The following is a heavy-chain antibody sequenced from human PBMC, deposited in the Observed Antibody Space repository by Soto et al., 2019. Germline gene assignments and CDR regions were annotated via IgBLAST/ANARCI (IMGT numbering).Heavy chain of an antibody. CDR1: GGTFSSYA. V-gene: IGHV1-69*13. CDR2: IIPIFGTA. J-gene: IGHJ6*02. D-gene: IGHD3-10*01. Sequence: GASVKVSCKASGGTFSSYAISWVRQAPGQGLEWMGGIIPIFGTANYAQKFQGRVTITADESTSTACMELSSLRSEDTAVYYCARGDFRGVITYYYYYGMDVWGQGTTVTVSS. CDR3: ARGDFRGVITYYYYYGMDV.